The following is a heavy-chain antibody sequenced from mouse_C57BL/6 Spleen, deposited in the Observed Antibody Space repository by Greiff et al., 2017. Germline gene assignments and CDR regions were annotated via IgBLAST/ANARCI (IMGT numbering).Heavy chain of an antibody. D-gene: IGHD1-1*01. CDR3: ARHSPHYGSSYDYAMDY. V-gene: IGHV5-12*01. Sequence: DVKLVESGGGLVQPGGSLKLSCAASGFTFSDYYMYWVRQTPEKRLEWVAYISNGGGSTYYPDTVKGRFTISRDNAKKTLYLQMSRLKSEDTAMYYCARHSPHYGSSYDYAMDYWGQGTSVTVSS. CDR2: ISNGGGST. CDR1: GFTFSDYY. J-gene: IGHJ4*01.